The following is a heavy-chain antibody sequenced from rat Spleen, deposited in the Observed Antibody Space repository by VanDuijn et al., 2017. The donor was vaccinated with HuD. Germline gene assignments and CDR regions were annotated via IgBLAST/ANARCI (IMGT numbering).Heavy chain of an antibody. J-gene: IGHJ2*01. Sequence: EVQLVETGGTLVQPGRSLKLSCVASGFTFNKYWMTWIRQAPGKGLEWVGAITNTGGTTYYPDSVKGRFTISRDNAKSTLYLQMDSLRSEDTATYYCATRDNNYGYWGQGVLVTVSS. CDR3: ATRDNNYGY. CDR1: GFTFNKYW. V-gene: IGHV5-31*01. D-gene: IGHD1-10*01. CDR2: ITNTGGTT.